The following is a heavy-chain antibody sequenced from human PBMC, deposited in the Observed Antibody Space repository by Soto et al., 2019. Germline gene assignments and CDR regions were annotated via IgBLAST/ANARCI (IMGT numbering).Heavy chain of an antibody. CDR2: IIPIFGTA. Sequence: QVQLVQSGAEVKKPGSSVKVSCKASGGTFSSYAISWVRQAPGQGLEWMGGIIPIFGTANYAQKFQGRVTITADESMSTAYMELSSLRSEDTAVYYCARDSSGYYYFHYFDYWGQGTLVTVSS. V-gene: IGHV1-69*01. CDR1: GGTFSSYA. D-gene: IGHD3-22*01. J-gene: IGHJ4*02. CDR3: ARDSSGYYYFHYFDY.